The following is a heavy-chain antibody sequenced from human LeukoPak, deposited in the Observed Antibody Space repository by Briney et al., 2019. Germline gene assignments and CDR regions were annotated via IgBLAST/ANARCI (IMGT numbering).Heavy chain of an antibody. V-gene: IGHV3-53*01. CDR1: GFTVSSNY. CDR3: ARDRDDYFDY. D-gene: IGHD3-10*01. Sequence: AGGSLRLSCAASGFTVSSNYMNWVRQAPGKGLEWVSVIYSGGSTYYADSVKGRFTISRDNSKNTLYLQMNSLRAEDTALYYCARDRDDYFDYWGQGTLVTVSS. CDR2: IYSGGST. J-gene: IGHJ4*02.